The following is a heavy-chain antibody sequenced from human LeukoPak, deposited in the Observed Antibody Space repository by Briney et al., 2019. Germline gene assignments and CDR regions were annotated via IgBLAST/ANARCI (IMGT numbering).Heavy chain of an antibody. CDR1: GGTFSSYA. V-gene: IGHV1-69*04. D-gene: IGHD3-10*01. CDR2: IIPILCIA. CDR3: ARDRRSYGSASNYGMDV. J-gene: IGHJ6*02. Sequence: ASVKVSCKASGGTFSSYAISWVRQAPGQGLEWMGRIIPILCIANYAQKFQGRVRITADKYTSTAYMELSSLRSEDTAVYYCARDRRSYGSASNYGMDVWGQGTTVTVSS.